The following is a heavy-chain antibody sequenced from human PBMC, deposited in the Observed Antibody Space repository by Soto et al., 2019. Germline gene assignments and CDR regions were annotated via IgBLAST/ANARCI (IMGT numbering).Heavy chain of an antibody. V-gene: IGHV4-30-4*01. CDR1: SGSISSGYYY. J-gene: IGHJ4*02. CDR2: IYYSGST. CDR3: ATAGYTWNQGDY. Sequence: QVQLQESGPGLLKPSQTLSLTCTVSSGSISSGYYYWSWIRQPPGKVLEWIGYIYYSGSTCYNPYLKSRVTKSVDTSKNQFSLKLSSVTVTDTAVYYCATAGYTWNQGDYGGKGTLVNVSS. D-gene: IGHD1-20*01.